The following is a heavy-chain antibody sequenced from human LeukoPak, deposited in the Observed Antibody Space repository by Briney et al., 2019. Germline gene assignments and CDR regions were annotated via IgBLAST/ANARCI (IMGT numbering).Heavy chain of an antibody. V-gene: IGHV1-69*04. D-gene: IGHD3-22*01. CDR2: IIPIFGIA. Sequence: GASVNVSCKASGGTFSSYAISWVRQAPGQGLEWMGRIIPIFGIANYAQKFQGRVTITADKSTSTAYMELSSLRSEDTAVYYCARGRFRTDSSDAFDIWGQGTMVTVSS. J-gene: IGHJ3*02. CDR3: ARGRFRTDSSDAFDI. CDR1: GGTFSSYA.